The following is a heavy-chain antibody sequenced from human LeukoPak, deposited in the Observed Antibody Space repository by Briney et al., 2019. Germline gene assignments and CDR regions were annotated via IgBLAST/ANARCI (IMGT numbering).Heavy chain of an antibody. D-gene: IGHD2-2*01. Sequence: GRSLRLSCTASGFTFSSYGMCWVRQAPGKGLEWVAVIWYDGSQKYYVDSVKGRFTISRDNSKNTLYLQMNSLRAEDTAVYYCAKASSASPSCLNFWGQGTLVTVSS. CDR1: GFTFSSYG. J-gene: IGHJ4*02. CDR2: IWYDGSQK. CDR3: AKASSASPSCLNF. V-gene: IGHV3-33*06.